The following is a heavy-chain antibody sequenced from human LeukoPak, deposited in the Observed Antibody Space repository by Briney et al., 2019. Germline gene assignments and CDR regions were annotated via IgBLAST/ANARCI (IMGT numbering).Heavy chain of an antibody. J-gene: IGHJ4*02. CDR1: GYTFTSYG. Sequence: SVKVSCKASGYTFTSYGISWVRQAPGQGLEWMGGIIPIFGTANYAQKFQGRVTITTDESTSTAYMELSSLRSEDTAVYYCATRDGGNSDLFDYWGQGTLVTVSS. D-gene: IGHD4-23*01. V-gene: IGHV1-69*05. CDR2: IIPIFGTA. CDR3: ATRDGGNSDLFDY.